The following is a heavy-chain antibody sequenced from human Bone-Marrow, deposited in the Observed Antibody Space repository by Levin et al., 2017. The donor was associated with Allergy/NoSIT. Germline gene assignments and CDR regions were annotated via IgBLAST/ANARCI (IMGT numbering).Heavy chain of an antibody. V-gene: IGHV1-2*02. CDR2: INPDTGET. CDR1: TYTFTGYF. J-gene: IGHJ4*02. CDR3: ARSTYNYGPRGPFDY. Sequence: GGSLRLSCKASTYTFTGYFIHWVRLAPRQGLEWMGWINPDTGETKFAQMFQGRVTMTRDTSINTAYMELTRLTSDDRAIYYCARSTYNYGPRGPFDYWGQGTPVTVSS. D-gene: IGHD3-10*01.